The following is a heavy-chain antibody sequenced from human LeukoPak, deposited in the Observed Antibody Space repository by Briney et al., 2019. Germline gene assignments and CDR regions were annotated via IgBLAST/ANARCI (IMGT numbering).Heavy chain of an antibody. D-gene: IGHD6-19*01. CDR2: SYHSGST. CDR1: GYSISSGYY. Sequence: PSETLSLTCTVSGYSISSGYYWGWIRPPPEKGLEWIASSYHSGSTYYNPSLKSRVTILVDTSKNQFSLKLTSVTAADTAVYYCARVGSGWYIDCWGQGTLVTVSS. V-gene: IGHV4-38-2*02. J-gene: IGHJ4*02. CDR3: ARVGSGWYIDC.